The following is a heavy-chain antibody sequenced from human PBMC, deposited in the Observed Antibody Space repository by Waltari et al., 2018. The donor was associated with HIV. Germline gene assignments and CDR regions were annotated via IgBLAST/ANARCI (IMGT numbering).Heavy chain of an antibody. CDR1: GYTFLGYF. J-gene: IGHJ4*01. V-gene: IGHV1-2*02. D-gene: IGHD3-16*01. CDR2: LNPRSGDT. CDR3: HRPWDSDHWGSDL. Sequence: QDQLLQSGSAVKEPGAPLRVSCRPSGYTFLGYFIHWVRQAPGQGLEWMGDLNPRSGDTEYAQKFRGRVTLTGDTSVNTAYLDLKGLRFDDTATYFCHRPWDSDHWGSDLWGQGTLVIVS.